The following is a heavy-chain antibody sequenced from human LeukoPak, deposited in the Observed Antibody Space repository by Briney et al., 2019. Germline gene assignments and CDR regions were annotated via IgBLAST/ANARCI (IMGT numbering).Heavy chain of an antibody. CDR2: ISGTGDTT. V-gene: IGHV3-23*01. Sequence: SGGSLRLSCAASGFTFSTYAMIWVRQAPGKGLEWVSAISGTGDTTYYADSVKGRFTISRDNSKNTLCLQMNSLRADDTAVYYCAKDRDYWGQGTLVTVSS. CDR1: GFTFSTYA. J-gene: IGHJ4*02. CDR3: AKDRDY.